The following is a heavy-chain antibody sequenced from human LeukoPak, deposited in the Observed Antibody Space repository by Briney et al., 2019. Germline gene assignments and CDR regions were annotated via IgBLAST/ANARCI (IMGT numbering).Heavy chain of an antibody. J-gene: IGHJ3*02. CDR3: AKDRILRYFDWSHDAFDI. CDR1: GFTFSSYA. Sequence: GASLRLSCAASGFTFSSYAMSWVRQAPGKGLEWVSAISGSGGSTYYADSVKGRFTISRDNSKNTLYLQMNSLRAEDTAVYYCAKDRILRYFDWSHDAFDIWGQGTMVTVSS. D-gene: IGHD3-9*01. V-gene: IGHV3-23*01. CDR2: ISGSGGST.